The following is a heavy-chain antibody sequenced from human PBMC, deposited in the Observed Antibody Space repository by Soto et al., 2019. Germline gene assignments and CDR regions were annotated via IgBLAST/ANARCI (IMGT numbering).Heavy chain of an antibody. V-gene: IGHV3-23*01. CDR2: ISDSGGST. Sequence: EVQLLESGGGLVQPGGSLRLSCAASGFTFSTCAMTWVRQAPGMGLQWVSAISDSGGSTYYADSVRGRFTISRDHSKNTLYLQRNSLGAEDTAVYYCAKDKPAAGSQWLVPIWGRGTLVTVSS. CDR3: AKDKPAAGSQWLVPI. J-gene: IGHJ4*02. D-gene: IGHD6-19*01. CDR1: GFTFSTCA.